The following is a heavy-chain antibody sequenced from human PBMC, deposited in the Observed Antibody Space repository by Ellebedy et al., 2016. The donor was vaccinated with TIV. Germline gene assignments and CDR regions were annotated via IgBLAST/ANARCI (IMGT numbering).Heavy chain of an antibody. CDR1: GGSISTYY. CDR3: AVSLGGTDSWGYYFDY. D-gene: IGHD5-18*01. Sequence: SETLSLXCTASGGSISTYYWSWIRQPAGKGLEWIGRMHTSGNTNYNPSLKSRVAVSVDTSKNQFSLKLSSVTAADTAVYYCAVSLGGTDSWGYYFDYWGQGALVTVSS. CDR2: MHTSGNT. J-gene: IGHJ4*02. V-gene: IGHV4-4*07.